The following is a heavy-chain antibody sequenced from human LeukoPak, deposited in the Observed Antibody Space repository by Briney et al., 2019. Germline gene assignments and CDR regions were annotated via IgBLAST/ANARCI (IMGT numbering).Heavy chain of an antibody. V-gene: IGHV3-23*01. D-gene: IGHD7-27*01. CDR3: AIDPNWGTHS. Sequence: PGGSLRLSCAASGFMFSSNWMSWVRLAPGKRLEWVSIIGSSGGGIHYAGSVKGRFTISRDNSKNALYLQMNSLRVEDTAVYYCAIDPNWGTHSWGQGVLVTVSS. CDR1: GFMFSSNW. J-gene: IGHJ4*02. CDR2: IGSSGGGI.